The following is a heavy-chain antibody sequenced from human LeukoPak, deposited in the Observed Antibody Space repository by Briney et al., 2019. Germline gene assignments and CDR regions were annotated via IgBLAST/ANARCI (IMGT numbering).Heavy chain of an antibody. CDR1: GYTFTSYG. D-gene: IGHD3-16*01. CDR3: ARDVGRSYDLDY. J-gene: IGHJ4*02. CDR2: ISAYNGNT. Sequence: ASVEVSCKASGYTFTSYGISWVRQAPGQGLEWMGWISAYNGNTDYAQSLQGRVTMTIDTSTSTAYMELRSLRSDDTAVYYCARDVGRSYDLDYWGQGTLVTVSS. V-gene: IGHV1-18*01.